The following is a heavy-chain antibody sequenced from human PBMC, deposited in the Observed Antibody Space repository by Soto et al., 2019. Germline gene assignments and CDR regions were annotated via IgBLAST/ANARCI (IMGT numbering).Heavy chain of an antibody. CDR1: GFSFSPYS. J-gene: IGHJ4*02. Sequence: GGSLRLSCAASGFSFSPYSMNWVRQTPGKRLEWLSYITGGSETISYADSVRGRFTISRDNAKTSVYLQLNRLRPEDTAIYFCTTSNGHLDNWGGGTLVTVS. D-gene: IGHD3-22*01. CDR2: ITGGSETI. CDR3: TTSNGHLDN. V-gene: IGHV3-48*01.